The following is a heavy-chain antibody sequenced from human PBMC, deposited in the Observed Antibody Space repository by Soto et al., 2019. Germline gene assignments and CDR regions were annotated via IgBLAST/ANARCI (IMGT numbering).Heavy chain of an antibody. CDR1: GFTFSSYW. CDR3: ARDANAVVTAMGLFDY. Sequence: EVQLVESGGGLVQPGGSLRLSCAASGFTFSSYWMSWVRQAPGKGLEWVANIKQDGSEKYYVDSVKGRFTISRDNAKNSLYLQMNSLRAEDTAVYYCARDANAVVTAMGLFDYWGQGTLVTVSS. CDR2: IKQDGSEK. J-gene: IGHJ4*02. V-gene: IGHV3-7*05. D-gene: IGHD2-21*02.